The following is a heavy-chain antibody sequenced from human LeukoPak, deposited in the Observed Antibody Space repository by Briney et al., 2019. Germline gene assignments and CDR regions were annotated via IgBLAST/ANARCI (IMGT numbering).Heavy chain of an antibody. V-gene: IGHV4-34*01. CDR2: INHSGST. CDR3: ATNRGTAMADDAFDI. CDR1: GYSISSGYY. D-gene: IGHD5-18*01. J-gene: IGHJ3*02. Sequence: SETLSLTCAVSGYSISSGYYWSWIRPPPGKGLEWIGEINHSGSTNYNPSLKSRVTISVDTSKNQFSLKLSSVTAADTAVYYCATNRGTAMADDAFDIWGQGTMVTVSS.